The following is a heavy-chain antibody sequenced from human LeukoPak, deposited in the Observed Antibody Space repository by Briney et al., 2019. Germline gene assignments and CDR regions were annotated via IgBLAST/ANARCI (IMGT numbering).Heavy chain of an antibody. CDR3: ARDLGGGSGWYYFDY. V-gene: IGHV1-2*02. CDR1: GYTFTGYY. D-gene: IGHD6-19*01. J-gene: IGHJ4*02. CDR2: INPNSGGT. Sequence: ASVKVSCKASGYTFTGYYMHWVRQAPGQGLEWMGWINPNSGGTNYAQKFQGRVTMTRDTSINTAYMELSRLRSDDTAMYYCARDLGGGSGWYYFDYWGQGTLVTVSS.